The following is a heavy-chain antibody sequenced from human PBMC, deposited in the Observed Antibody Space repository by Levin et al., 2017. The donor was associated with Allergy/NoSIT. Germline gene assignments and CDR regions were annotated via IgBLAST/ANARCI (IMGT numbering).Heavy chain of an antibody. CDR3: AKKGPYCSSTSCPSDY. CDR2: ISGSGGST. V-gene: IGHV3-23*01. CDR1: GFTFSSYA. Sequence: GGSLRLSCAASGFTFSSYAMSWVRQAPGKGLEWVSAISGSGGSTYYADSVKGRFTISRDNSKNTLYLQMNSLRAEDTAVYYCAKKGPYCSSTSCPSDYWGQGTLVTVSS. J-gene: IGHJ4*02. D-gene: IGHD2-2*01.